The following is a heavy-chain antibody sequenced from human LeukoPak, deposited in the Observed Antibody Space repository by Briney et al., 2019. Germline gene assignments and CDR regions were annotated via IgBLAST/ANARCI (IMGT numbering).Heavy chain of an antibody. Sequence: ASVKVSCKASGYTFSGCCMHWGRQGPGQGLEWMGWVNPNSGGTNYAQKFQGRGTMTRVTSVSTASLELRRLRSDDTPVYYCATATYSDYHLIPGYYYGMDVCAKRPRSPSP. D-gene: IGHD5-12*01. CDR3: ATATYSDYHLIPGYYYGMDV. CDR1: GYTFSGCC. V-gene: IGHV1-2*02. CDR2: VNPNSGGT. J-gene: IGHJ6*02.